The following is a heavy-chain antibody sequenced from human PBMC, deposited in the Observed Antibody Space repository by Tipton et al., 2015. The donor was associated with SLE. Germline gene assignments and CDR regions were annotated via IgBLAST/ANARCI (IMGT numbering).Heavy chain of an antibody. CDR3: ANGYSSSWYNCDY. Sequence: SLRLSCAASGFTFSTYAMSWVRQAPGKGLEWVSLIYSGGSTYYADSVKGRFTISRDNSKNTLYLQMNSLRAEDTAVYYCANGYSSSWYNCDYWGQGTLVTVSS. CDR2: IYSGGST. CDR1: GFTFSTYA. V-gene: IGHV3-23*03. D-gene: IGHD6-13*01. J-gene: IGHJ4*02.